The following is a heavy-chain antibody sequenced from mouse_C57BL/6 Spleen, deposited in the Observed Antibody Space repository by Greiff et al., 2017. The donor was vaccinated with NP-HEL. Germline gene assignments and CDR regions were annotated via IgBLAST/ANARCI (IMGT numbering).Heavy chain of an antibody. V-gene: IGHV1-9*01. J-gene: IGHJ2*01. CDR1: GYTLTGYW. D-gene: IGHD1-1*01. CDR3: ARKGTTVVRYFDY. CDR2: ILPGSGST. Sequence: VQLQQSGAELLKPGASVKLSCKATGYTLTGYWIAWVKQRPGHGLEWIGEILPGSGSTNYNEKFKGKATFTADTSSSTAYMQLSSLTTEDSAIYYCARKGTTVVRYFDYWGQGTTLTVSS.